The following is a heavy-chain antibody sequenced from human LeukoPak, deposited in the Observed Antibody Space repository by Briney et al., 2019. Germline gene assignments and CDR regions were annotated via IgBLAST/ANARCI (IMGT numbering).Heavy chain of an antibody. V-gene: IGHV3-48*01. D-gene: IGHD3-22*01. CDR2: ISSSSSTM. CDR1: GFIFSSYS. Sequence: GGSLRLSCAASGFIFSSYSMNWVRQAPGKGLEGVSYISSSSSTMYYADSVRGRFAISRDNAKNSLYLQMNSLRAEDTAVYYCARDHHRRLYDSQARDTFDIWGQGTMVTVSS. J-gene: IGHJ3*02. CDR3: ARDHHRRLYDSQARDTFDI.